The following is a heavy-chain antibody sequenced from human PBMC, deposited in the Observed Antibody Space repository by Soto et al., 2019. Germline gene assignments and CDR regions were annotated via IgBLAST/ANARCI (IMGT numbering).Heavy chain of an antibody. Sequence: QVQLQQWGAGLLKPSETLSLTCAVYGGSFSGYYWSWIRQPPGKGLEWIGEINHSGSTNYKPSLKSRVTISVDTSKNQFSLKLSSVTAADTAVYYCARVLGVKGTSDYWGQGTLVTVSS. D-gene: IGHD3-10*01. CDR2: INHSGST. CDR3: ARVLGVKGTSDY. CDR1: GGSFSGYY. V-gene: IGHV4-34*01. J-gene: IGHJ4*02.